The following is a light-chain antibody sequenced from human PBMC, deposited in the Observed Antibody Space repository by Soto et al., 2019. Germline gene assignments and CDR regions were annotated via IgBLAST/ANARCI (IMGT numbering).Light chain of an antibody. V-gene: IGLV2-23*01. Sequence: QSVLTQPASVSGSPGQSITISCTGTSSDVGSYNLVSWYQQHPGKAPKLMIYEGSKRPSGVSNRFSGSKSGNTASLTISGLLAEDEADYYCCSSAGSTTVVFGGGTKVTVL. J-gene: IGLJ2*01. CDR1: SSDVGSYNL. CDR2: EGS. CDR3: CSSAGSTTVV.